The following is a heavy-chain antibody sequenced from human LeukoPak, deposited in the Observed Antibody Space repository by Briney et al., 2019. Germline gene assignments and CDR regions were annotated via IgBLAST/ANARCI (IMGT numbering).Heavy chain of an antibody. V-gene: IGHV3-73*01. D-gene: IGHD7-27*01. CDR1: GFTFSGSA. CDR2: IRSEGNSYAT. CDR3: ARLGTGEAFDI. Sequence: GGSLRLSCAASGFTFSGSAMYWVRQASGKGLEWVGRIRSEGNSYATAYAASVKGRFTISRDDSKNTAYLQMNSLKTEDTAVYYCARLGTGEAFDIWGQGTMVTVSS. J-gene: IGHJ3*02.